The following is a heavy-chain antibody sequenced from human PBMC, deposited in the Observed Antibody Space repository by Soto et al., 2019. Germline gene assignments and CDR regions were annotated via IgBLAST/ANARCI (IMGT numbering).Heavy chain of an antibody. CDR1: GGYISGYY. CDR3: TRHTEIAKFENGLAV. Sequence: SETLSLTCCVSGGYISGYYWSWIRQPPGKGLEWIGYIYYSGYTIYSPSLNSRVTISVDTSKNQFSLKLTSVTAADTAMYYCTRHTEIAKFENGLAVWAQGTTVTVSS. V-gene: IGHV4-59*08. CDR2: IYYSGYT. D-gene: IGHD2-21*01. J-gene: IGHJ6*02.